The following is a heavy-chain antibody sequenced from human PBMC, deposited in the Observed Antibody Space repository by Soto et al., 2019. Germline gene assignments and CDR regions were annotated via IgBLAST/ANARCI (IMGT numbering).Heavy chain of an antibody. CDR1: GYTFTSYG. J-gene: IGHJ4*02. CDR3: AIALTPTDY. V-gene: IGHV1-18*01. Sequence: QVKLVQSGAEVKKPGASVKVSCKASGYTFTSYGISWVRQAPGQGLEWMGWISAYNGNTNNGQNLKGRATMTKDTATSPAYMELKSMRSDNTAVYYCAIALTPTDYWGQGTQVTVSS. D-gene: IGHD3-9*01. CDR2: ISAYNGNT.